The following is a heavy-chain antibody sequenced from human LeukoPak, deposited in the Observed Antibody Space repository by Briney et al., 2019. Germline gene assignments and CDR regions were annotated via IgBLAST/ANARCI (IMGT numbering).Heavy chain of an antibody. CDR2: INSDGSIT. Sequence: GGSLRLSCAASGFTFTTYWMHWVRQAPGKGLVWVSHINSDGSITSYADSVKGRFTISRDNAKNTLYLQMNSLRAEDTAAYYCARDAVDTANAVWGQGTTVTVSS. CDR3: ARDAVDTANAV. J-gene: IGHJ6*02. CDR1: GFTFTTYW. D-gene: IGHD5-18*01. V-gene: IGHV3-74*01.